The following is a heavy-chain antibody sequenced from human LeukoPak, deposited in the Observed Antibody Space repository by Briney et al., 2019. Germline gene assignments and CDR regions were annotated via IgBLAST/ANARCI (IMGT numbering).Heavy chain of an antibody. CDR1: GGSFSGYY. J-gene: IGHJ4*02. V-gene: IGHV4-34*01. CDR3: ARGQTSVVTAIPYYFDY. CDR2: INHSGST. Sequence: SETLSLTCAVYGGSFSGYYWSWIRQPPGKGLEWVAEINHSGSTNYNPSLKSRVTISVDTSKNQFSLKLSSVTAADTAVYYCARGQTSVVTAIPYYFDYWGRGTLVTVSS. D-gene: IGHD2-21*02.